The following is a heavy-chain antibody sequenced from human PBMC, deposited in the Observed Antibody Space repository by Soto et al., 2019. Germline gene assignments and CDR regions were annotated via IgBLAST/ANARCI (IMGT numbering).Heavy chain of an antibody. D-gene: IGHD5-12*01. V-gene: IGHV3-7*04. CDR1: GFTFSSYW. CDR3: ARDPVLGSGSGMDV. Sequence: EVQLVESGGGLVQPGGSLRLSCAASGFTFSSYWMSWVRQAPGKGLEWVANIKQDGSEKYYVDSVKGRFTISRDNAKNARYLQRNRLRAEDTAVYYCARDPVLGSGSGMDVWGQGTTVTVSS. CDR2: IKQDGSEK. J-gene: IGHJ6*02.